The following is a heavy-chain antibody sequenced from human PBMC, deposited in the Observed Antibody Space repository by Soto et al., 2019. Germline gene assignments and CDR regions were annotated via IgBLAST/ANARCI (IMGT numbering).Heavy chain of an antibody. Sequence: GESLKVSCKASGYSFTKYWIGWVRQMPGKGLEWMGIIYPGDSDIRYSPSFQGQVTISADMSITTAYLQWSSLKASDTAMYYCARPITGTPYYFDCWGQGTLVTVSS. CDR1: GYSFTKYW. CDR2: IYPGDSDI. D-gene: IGHD1-20*01. CDR3: ARPITGTPYYFDC. V-gene: IGHV5-51*01. J-gene: IGHJ4*02.